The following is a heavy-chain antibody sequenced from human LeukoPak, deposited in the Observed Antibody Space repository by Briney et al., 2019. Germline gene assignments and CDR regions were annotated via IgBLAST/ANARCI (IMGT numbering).Heavy chain of an antibody. Sequence: KTGGSLRLSCAASGFTFSSYSMNWVRQAPGKGLEWVSSISSSSSYIYYADSVKGRFTISGDNAKNSLYLQMNSLRAEDTAVYYCARDGVGAYFDYWGQGTLVTVSS. CDR1: GFTFSSYS. CDR2: ISSSSSYI. V-gene: IGHV3-21*01. CDR3: ARDGVGAYFDY. D-gene: IGHD1-26*01. J-gene: IGHJ4*02.